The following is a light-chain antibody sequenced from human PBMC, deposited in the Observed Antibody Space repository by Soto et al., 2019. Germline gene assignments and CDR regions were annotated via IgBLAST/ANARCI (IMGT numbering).Light chain of an antibody. Sequence: DIVMTQSPLSLPVTPGEPASISCSSSQSLLYTNGDNYLNWYVQKPGQSPQLLIYLGSFRASGVPDRFSGSGSATYFTLRISEVEAEDVGVYYCMQALQTPLTFGRGTKLEIK. V-gene: IGKV2-28*01. CDR3: MQALQTPLT. J-gene: IGKJ4*01. CDR1: QSLLYTNGDNY. CDR2: LGS.